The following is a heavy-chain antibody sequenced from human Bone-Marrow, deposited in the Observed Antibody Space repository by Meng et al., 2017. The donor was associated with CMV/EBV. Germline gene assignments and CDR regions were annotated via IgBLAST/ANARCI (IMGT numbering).Heavy chain of an antibody. Sequence: GESLKISCVASGFTFSSYWMSWVRQAPGKGLEWVSYISSSGSTIYYADSVKGRFTISRDNAKNSLYLQMNSLRAEDTAVYYCARDIVVVPAAIQYYYYYGMDVWGQGTTVTVSS. J-gene: IGHJ6*02. CDR3: ARDIVVVPAAIQYYYYYGMDV. CDR2: ISSSGSTI. CDR1: GFTFSSYW. V-gene: IGHV3-48*04. D-gene: IGHD2-2*01.